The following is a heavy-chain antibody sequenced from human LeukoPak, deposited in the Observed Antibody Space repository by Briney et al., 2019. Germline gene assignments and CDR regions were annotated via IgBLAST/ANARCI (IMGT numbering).Heavy chain of an antibody. J-gene: IGHJ4*02. Sequence: GGSLRLSCAASGFTFSSYAMSWVRQAPGKGLEWVSVIYSGGSTYYADSVKGRFTISRDNSKNTLYLQMNSLRAEDTAVYYCARDQYYGSGSYPDYWGQGTLVTVSS. V-gene: IGHV3-53*01. CDR1: GFTFSSYA. CDR2: IYSGGST. CDR3: ARDQYYGSGSYPDY. D-gene: IGHD3-10*01.